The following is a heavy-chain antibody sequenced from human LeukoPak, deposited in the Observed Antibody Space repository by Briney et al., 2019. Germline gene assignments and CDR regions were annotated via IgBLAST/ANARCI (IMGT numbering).Heavy chain of an antibody. CDR2: IVYSGSA. CDR1: GGSINTYY. J-gene: IGHJ4*02. CDR3: ARGCGYGGPIDY. Sequence: SETLSLTRTVSGGSINTYYWSWIRQPPGKGLEWIGHIVYSGSANYNPSLNSRVTISVDTSNNQFSLKLSSVTAADTAVYYCARGCGYGGPIDYWGQGTLVTVSS. D-gene: IGHD5-12*01. V-gene: IGHV4-59*01.